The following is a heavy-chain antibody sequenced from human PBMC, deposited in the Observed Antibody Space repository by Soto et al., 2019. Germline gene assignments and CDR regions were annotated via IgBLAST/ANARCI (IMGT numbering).Heavy chain of an antibody. D-gene: IGHD6-19*01. J-gene: IGHJ3*02. CDR1: GYTFTGYY. CDR3: AREPYSSGWYRDAFEI. Sequence: ASVKVSGKASGYTFTGYYMHWVRQAPGQGLEWMGWINPNSGGTNYAQKFQGWVTMTRDTSISTAYMELSRLRSDDTAVYYCAREPYSSGWYRDAFEIWGQGTMVTVSS. V-gene: IGHV1-2*04. CDR2: INPNSGGT.